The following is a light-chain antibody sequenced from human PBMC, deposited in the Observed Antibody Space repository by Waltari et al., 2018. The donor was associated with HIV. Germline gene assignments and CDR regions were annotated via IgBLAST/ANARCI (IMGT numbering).Light chain of an antibody. V-gene: IGLV3-1*01. CDR2: RDV. CDR1: ILGSRY. Sequence: SYELTQPPSVSVSPGQTASIACSGDILGSRYASWYQHKPGQSPVLVIYRDVKRPSGIPERFSGSNSGNTATLTITGAQAMDEADYYCQTWDTSSYFFGSGTKVTVL. J-gene: IGLJ1*01. CDR3: QTWDTSSYF.